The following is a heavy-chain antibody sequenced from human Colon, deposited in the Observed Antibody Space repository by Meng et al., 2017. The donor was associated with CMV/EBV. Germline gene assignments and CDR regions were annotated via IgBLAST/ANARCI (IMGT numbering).Heavy chain of an antibody. CDR2: IRHDATKK. D-gene: IGHD1-26*01. CDR3: AKGSGSYSAFDI. Sequence: GGSLRLSCAASGFSLSYYGMFWVRQAPGKGLEWVAFIRHDATKKYYVDSVKGRFTISRDNSKNTLSLEMNSLRPDDTAVYYCAKGSGSYSAFDIWGQGTMVTVSS. CDR1: GFSLSYYG. J-gene: IGHJ3*02. V-gene: IGHV3-30*02.